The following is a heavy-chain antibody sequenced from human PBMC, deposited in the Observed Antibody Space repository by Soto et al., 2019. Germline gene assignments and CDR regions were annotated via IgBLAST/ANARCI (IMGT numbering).Heavy chain of an antibody. Sequence: ASETLSLTCTVSDASINSGGYYWSWIRQHPGKGLGWIGFIYYSGTTYYNPSLKSRVTTSVDTSKNQFSLRLSSVTAADTAVYYCARGLIVMLAGIEELINSHFDSWGQGTLVTVAS. CDR2: IYYSGTT. V-gene: IGHV4-31*03. D-gene: IGHD2-21*02. CDR3: ARGLIVMLAGIEELINSHFDS. CDR1: DASINSGGYY. J-gene: IGHJ4*02.